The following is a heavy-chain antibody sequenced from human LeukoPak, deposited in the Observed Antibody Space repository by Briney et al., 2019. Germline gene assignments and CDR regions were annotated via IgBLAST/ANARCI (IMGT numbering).Heavy chain of an antibody. J-gene: IGHJ4*02. CDR1: GFTFSSYA. CDR2: ISSNGGST. Sequence: GGSLRLSCAASGFTFSSYAMHWVRQAPGKGLEYVSAISSNGGSTYYANSVKGRFTISRDNSKNTLYLQMGSLRAEDMAVYYCARGSGWYRDYFDYWGQGTLVTVSS. V-gene: IGHV3-64*01. CDR3: ARGSGWYRDYFDY. D-gene: IGHD6-19*01.